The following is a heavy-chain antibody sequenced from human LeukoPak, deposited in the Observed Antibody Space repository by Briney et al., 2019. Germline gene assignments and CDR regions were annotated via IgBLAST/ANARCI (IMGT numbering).Heavy chain of an antibody. D-gene: IGHD2-8*02. CDR1: GFTFSNYA. V-gene: IGHV3-64D*09. CDR3: VKGQEVVYAPTFDY. Sequence: GGSVRLSCSTSGFTFSNYAMDWVRQAPGKGLEYVSAIGTNGRSTYYADSVKGRFTISRDNSKNTLYLQMSSLRAEDTAVYYCVKGQEVVYAPTFDYWGQGSLVTVFS. CDR2: IGTNGRST. J-gene: IGHJ4*02.